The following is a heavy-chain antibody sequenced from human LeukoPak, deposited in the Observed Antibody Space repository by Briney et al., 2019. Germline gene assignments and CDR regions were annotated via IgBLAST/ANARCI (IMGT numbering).Heavy chain of an antibody. CDR1: GFTFSDSA. Sequence: PGGSLRLSCAASGFTFSDSAMTWVRQAPGKGLDWVSLISFSGANSYYADSVKGRFTISRDNSKNSLYLQMNSLRTEDTALYYCAKGERRSRYYYHGMDVWGQGTTVTVSS. V-gene: IGHV3-43*02. CDR3: AKGERRSRYYYHGMDV. J-gene: IGHJ6*02. D-gene: IGHD4-17*01. CDR2: ISFSGANS.